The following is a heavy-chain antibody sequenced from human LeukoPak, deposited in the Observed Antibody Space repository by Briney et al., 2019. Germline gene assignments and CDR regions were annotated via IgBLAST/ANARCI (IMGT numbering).Heavy chain of an antibody. D-gene: IGHD6-13*01. V-gene: IGHV3-33*08. CDR3: ARETKGYSSSWYVFRTRATDY. CDR2: IWYDGSNK. CDR1: GFTFSSYA. J-gene: IGHJ4*02. Sequence: PGRSLRLSCAASGFTFSSYAMHWVRQAPGKGLEWVAVIWYDGSNKYYADSVKGRFTISRDNSKNTLYLQMNSLRAEDTAVYYCARETKGYSSSWYVFRTRATDYWGQGTLVTVSS.